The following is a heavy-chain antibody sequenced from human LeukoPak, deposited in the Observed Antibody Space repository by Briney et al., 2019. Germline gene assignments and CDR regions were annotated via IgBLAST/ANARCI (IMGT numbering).Heavy chain of an antibody. V-gene: IGHV3-11*01. CDR3: ARDCGGAGGDCYHAFDI. Sequence: LSLSCTVSGVSISSSSYYWGWIRQAPGKGVEGVSYISSSGSTIYYADSVKGRFTISRDNAKNSLYLQMNSLRAEDTAVYYCARDCGGAGGDCYHAFDIWGQGTMVTVSS. D-gene: IGHD2-21*02. J-gene: IGHJ3*02. CDR1: GVSISSSSYY. CDR2: ISSSGSTI.